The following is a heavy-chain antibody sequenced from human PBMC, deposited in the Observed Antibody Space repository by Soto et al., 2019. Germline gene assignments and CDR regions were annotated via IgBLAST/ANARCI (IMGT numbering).Heavy chain of an antibody. D-gene: IGHD3-10*02. CDR3: ARANYSVSEPGDY. J-gene: IGHJ4*02. CDR1: GGSISSSNW. Sequence: QVQLQESGPGLVKPSGTLSLTCAVSGGSISSSNWWSWVRQPPGKGLEWIGEIYHSGSTNYNPSLKSRVTLSVDTSKNQFSLKLSSVTAADTDVYYCARANYSVSEPGDYWGQATLVTVS. V-gene: IGHV4-4*02. CDR2: IYHSGST.